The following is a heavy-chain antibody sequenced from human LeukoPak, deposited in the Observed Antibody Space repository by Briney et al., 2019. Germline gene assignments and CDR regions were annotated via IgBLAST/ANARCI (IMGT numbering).Heavy chain of an antibody. D-gene: IGHD1-26*01. CDR1: GYAFTSYG. J-gene: IGHJ2*01. CDR2: ISAYNGNT. Sequence: ASVKVSCKASGYAFTSYGISRVRQAPGQGLEWMGWISAYNGNTNYAQKLQGRVTMTTDTSTSTAYMELKSLRSDDTAVYYCARDPELHWYFDLWGRGTLVTASS. V-gene: IGHV1-18*01. CDR3: ARDPELHWYFDL.